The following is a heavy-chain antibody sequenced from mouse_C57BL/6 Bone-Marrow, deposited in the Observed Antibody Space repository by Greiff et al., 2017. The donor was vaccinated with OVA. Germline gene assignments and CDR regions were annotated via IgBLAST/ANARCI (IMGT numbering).Heavy chain of an antibody. D-gene: IGHD1-1*01. J-gene: IGHJ4*01. CDR1: GYTFTDYY. Sequence: VQLQQSGPVLVKPGASVKMSCKASGYTFTDYYMNWVKQSHGKSLEWIGVINPYNGGTSYNQKFKGKATLTVDKSSSTAYMELNSLTSEDSAVYYCARYYYGLYAMDYWGQGTSVTVSS. CDR2: INPYNGGT. CDR3: ARYYYGLYAMDY. V-gene: IGHV1-19*01.